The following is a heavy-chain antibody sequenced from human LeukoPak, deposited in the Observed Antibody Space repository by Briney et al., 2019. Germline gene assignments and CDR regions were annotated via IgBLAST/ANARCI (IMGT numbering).Heavy chain of an antibody. J-gene: IGHJ4*02. CDR1: GFTFSSYA. D-gene: IGHD3-10*01. CDR3: ARDKTRVVYGSGSYYHY. Sequence: GGSLRLSCAASGFTFSSYAMSWVRQAPGKGLEWVSAISGSGGSTYYADSVKGRFTISRDNSKNTLYLQMNSLRAEDTAVYYCARDKTRVVYGSGSYYHYWGQGTLVTVSS. V-gene: IGHV3-23*01. CDR2: ISGSGGST.